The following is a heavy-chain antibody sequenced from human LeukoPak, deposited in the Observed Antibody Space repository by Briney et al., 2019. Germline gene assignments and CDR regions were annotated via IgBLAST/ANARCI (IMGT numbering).Heavy chain of an antibody. J-gene: IGHJ3*02. Sequence: NASETLSLTCAVYGGSFSGYYWSWIRQPPGKGLEWIGYIYYSGSTYYNPSLKSRVTISVDTSKNQFSLKLSSVTAADTAVYYCARGGNAFDIWGQGTMVTVSS. CDR3: ARGGNAFDI. D-gene: IGHD1-26*01. V-gene: IGHV4-34*09. CDR1: GGSFSGYY. CDR2: IYYSGST.